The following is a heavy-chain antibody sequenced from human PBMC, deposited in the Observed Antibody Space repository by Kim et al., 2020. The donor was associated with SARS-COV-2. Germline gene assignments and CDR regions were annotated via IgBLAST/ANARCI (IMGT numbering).Heavy chain of an antibody. J-gene: IGHJ4*02. V-gene: IGHV4-39*01. CDR3: VSLYYYGSGSYYRIDY. Sequence: SLKGRVTISLDTSKNQFSLKLSSVTAADTAVYYCVSLYYYGSGSYYRIDYWGQGTLVTVSS. D-gene: IGHD3-10*01.